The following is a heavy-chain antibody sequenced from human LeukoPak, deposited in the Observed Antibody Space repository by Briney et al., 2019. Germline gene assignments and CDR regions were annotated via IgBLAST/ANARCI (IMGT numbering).Heavy chain of an antibody. J-gene: IGHJ4*02. Sequence: PSETLSLTCTVSGGSISSYYWSWIRQSAGKGLEWIGRIYTSGNTSYNPSLKSRVTMSVDTSKNQFSLKLSSVTAADTAVYYCARDRYYYDTSGSIRFDYWGQGTLVTASS. CDR3: ARDRYYYDTSGSIRFDY. CDR2: IYTSGNT. CDR1: GGSISSYY. V-gene: IGHV4-4*07. D-gene: IGHD3-22*01.